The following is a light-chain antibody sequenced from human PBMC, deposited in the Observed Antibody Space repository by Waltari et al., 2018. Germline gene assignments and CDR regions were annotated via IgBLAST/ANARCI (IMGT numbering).Light chain of an antibody. J-gene: IGKJ1*01. CDR3: LQDYNYPWT. CDR2: GAS. V-gene: IGKV1-6*01. CDR1: QGIRND. Sequence: AIQMTQSPSSLSASVGARVTITCRASQGIRNDLAWYQQKAGKAPNRLIYGASSLRSGVPSRFSGNGSGTEFTLTISSLQPEDFATYYCLQDYNYPWTFGQGTKVEIK.